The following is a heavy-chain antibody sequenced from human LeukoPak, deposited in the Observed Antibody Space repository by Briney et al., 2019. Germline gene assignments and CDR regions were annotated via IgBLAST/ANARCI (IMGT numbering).Heavy chain of an antibody. D-gene: IGHD6-19*01. CDR2: ISGSGGST. Sequence: GGSLRLSCVASGFTFSNYPIHWVRQAPGKGLESVSAISGSGGSTYYADSVKGRFTISRDNSKNTLYLQMNSLRAEDTAVYYCAKDGKQWLSRGFYFDYWGQGTLVTVSS. J-gene: IGHJ4*02. CDR3: AKDGKQWLSRGFYFDY. CDR1: GFTFSNYP. V-gene: IGHV3-23*01.